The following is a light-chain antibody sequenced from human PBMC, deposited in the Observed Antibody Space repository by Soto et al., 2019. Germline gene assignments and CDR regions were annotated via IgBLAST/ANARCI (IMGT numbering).Light chain of an antibody. CDR3: QSYDSSLSVV. V-gene: IGLV1-40*01. CDR1: SSNIGAGYD. Sequence: SVLTQPPSVSGATGQRVTISCTGSSSNIGAGYDVHWYQQLPGTAPKLLIYGNSNRPSGVPDRFSGSKSGTSASLAITGLKAEDEADYYCQSYDSSLSVVFGGGTKLTVL. CDR2: GNS. J-gene: IGLJ2*01.